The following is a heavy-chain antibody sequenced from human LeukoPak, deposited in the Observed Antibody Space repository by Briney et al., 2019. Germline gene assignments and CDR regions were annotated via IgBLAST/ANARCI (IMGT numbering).Heavy chain of an antibody. Sequence: PSETLSLTCTVSGGSISRYYWSWIWQPAGKGLEWIGRIYTSGSTNYNPSRKSRVTMSVDTSKNQFSLKLSSVTAADTAVYYCARAQSSGWGPRFDPWGQGTLVTVSS. CDR1: GGSISRYY. CDR2: IYTSGST. D-gene: IGHD6-19*01. V-gene: IGHV4-4*07. CDR3: ARAQSSGWGPRFDP. J-gene: IGHJ5*02.